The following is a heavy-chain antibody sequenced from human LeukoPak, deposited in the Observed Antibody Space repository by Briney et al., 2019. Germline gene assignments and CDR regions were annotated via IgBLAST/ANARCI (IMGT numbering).Heavy chain of an antibody. D-gene: IGHD3-3*01. CDR2: IYYSGST. V-gene: IGHV4-30-4*01. CDR1: GGSISSGDYY. Sequence: SETLSLTCTISGGSISSGDYYWSWIRQPPGKGLEWIGYIYYSGSTYYNPSLKSRVTISVDTSKNQFSLKLSSVTAADAAVYYCATHLGTSYDFWSGYYTHWGQGTLVTVSS. CDR3: ATHLGTSYDFWSGYYTH. J-gene: IGHJ4*02.